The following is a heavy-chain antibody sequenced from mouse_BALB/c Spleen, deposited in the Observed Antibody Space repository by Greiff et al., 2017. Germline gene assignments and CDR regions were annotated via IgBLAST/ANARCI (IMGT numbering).Heavy chain of an antibody. V-gene: IGHV3-2*02. CDR3: ARSAATSFDY. CDR2: ISYSGST. J-gene: IGHJ2*01. Sequence: EVQRVESGPGLVKPSQSLSLTCTVTGYSITSDYAWNWIRQFPGNKLEWMGYISYSGSTSYNPSLKSRISITRDTSKNQFFLQLNSVTTEDTATYYCARSAATSFDYWGQGTTLTVSS. CDR1: GYSITSDYA. D-gene: IGHD1-2*01.